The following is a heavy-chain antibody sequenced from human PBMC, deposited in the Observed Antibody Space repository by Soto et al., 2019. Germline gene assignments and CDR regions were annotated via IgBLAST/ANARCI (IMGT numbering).Heavy chain of an antibody. CDR3: ARSYYDFWSGYFGRDYYYYGMDV. J-gene: IGHJ6*02. CDR2: ISWDGGST. D-gene: IGHD3-3*01. V-gene: IGHV3-43*01. CDR1: GFTFDDYT. Sequence: GGSLRLSCAASGFTFDDYTMHWVRQAPGKGLEWVSLISWDGGSTYYADSVKGRFTISRDNSKNSLYLRMNSLRTEDTALYYCARSYYDFWSGYFGRDYYYYGMDVWGQGTTVTVSS.